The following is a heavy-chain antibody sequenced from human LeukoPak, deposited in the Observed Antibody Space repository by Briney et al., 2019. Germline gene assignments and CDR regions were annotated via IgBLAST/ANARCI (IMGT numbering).Heavy chain of an antibody. D-gene: IGHD3-9*01. CDR2: IGSTRSPI. J-gene: IGHJ4*02. V-gene: IGHV3-48*02. CDR3: VRDYDWALDS. CDR1: GFTFSSYS. Sequence: GGSLRLSCAASGFTFSSYSMNWVRQAPGKGLEWVSYIGSTRSPIYYADSVEGRFTISRDNAKNSLYLQMNTLRDDDTAVYYCVRDYDWALDSWGQGTLVTVSS.